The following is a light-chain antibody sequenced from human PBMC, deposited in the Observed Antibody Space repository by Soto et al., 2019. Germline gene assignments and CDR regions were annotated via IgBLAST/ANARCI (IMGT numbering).Light chain of an antibody. Sequence: MQRTQAPASLLATVVDRVTITWEASQAINKNLSWYQQKPGNSPKLLSYDAADLETGGPSRFSGSGSGTGFTCTISSLHPEDFATYYCQQYESRPLTLGQGTRLQTK. V-gene: IGKV1-33*01. CDR1: QAINKN. J-gene: IGKJ5*01. CDR3: QQYESRPLT. CDR2: DAA.